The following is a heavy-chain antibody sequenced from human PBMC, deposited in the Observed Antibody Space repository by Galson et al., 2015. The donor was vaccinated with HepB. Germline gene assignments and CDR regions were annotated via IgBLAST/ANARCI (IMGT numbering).Heavy chain of an antibody. CDR1: GFTFSSYD. V-gene: IGHV3-13*01. D-gene: IGHD3-3*01. J-gene: IGHJ6*02. CDR2: IGTAGDT. Sequence: SLRLSCAASGFTFSSYDMHWVRQATGKGLEWVSAIGTAGDTYYPGSVKGRFTISRENAKNSLYLQMNSLRAGDTAVYYCARSPRYYDFWSGYYSYYYGMDVWGQGTTVTVSS. CDR3: ARSPRYYDFWSGYYSYYYGMDV.